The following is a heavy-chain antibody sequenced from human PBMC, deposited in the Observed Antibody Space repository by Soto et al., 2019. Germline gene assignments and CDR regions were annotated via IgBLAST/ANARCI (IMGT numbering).Heavy chain of an antibody. CDR3: ARGVTYYDILTGYFPYYYMDV. D-gene: IGHD3-9*01. CDR1: GYTFTSYG. CDR2: ISAYNGNT. V-gene: IGHV1-18*01. Sequence: QVPLVQSGAEVKKPGASVKVSCKASGYTFTSYGISWVRQAPGQGLEWMGWISAYNGNTNYAQKLQGRVTMTTDTSTSTAYMELRSLRSDDTAVYYCARGVTYYDILTGYFPYYYMDVWGKGTTVTVSS. J-gene: IGHJ6*03.